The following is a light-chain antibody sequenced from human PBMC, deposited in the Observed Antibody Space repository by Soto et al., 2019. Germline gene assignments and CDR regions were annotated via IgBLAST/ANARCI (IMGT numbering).Light chain of an antibody. CDR3: QQYNNWHPIT. J-gene: IGKJ5*01. Sequence: EIVMTQSPATLSVSPGERATLSCRASQSVSSNLAWHQQKPGQATRLLIYGASTRATGVPARFSGSGSGTEFTLTISSLQSEDFAVYYCQQYNNWHPITFGQGTRLEI. CDR2: GAS. V-gene: IGKV3-15*01. CDR1: QSVSSN.